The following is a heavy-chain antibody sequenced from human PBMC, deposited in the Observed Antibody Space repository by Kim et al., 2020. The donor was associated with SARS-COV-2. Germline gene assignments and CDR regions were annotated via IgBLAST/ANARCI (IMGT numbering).Heavy chain of an antibody. V-gene: IGHV4-39*01. CDR3: ARRNVWFPGIYSSSWYERPDAFDI. CDR1: GGSISSSSYY. D-gene: IGHD6-13*01. CDR2: IYYSGST. Sequence: SETLSLTCTVSGGSISSSSYYWGWIRQPPGKGLEWIGSIYYSGSTYYNPSLKSRVTISVDTSKNQFSLKLSSVTAADTAVYYCARRNVWFPGIYSSSWYERPDAFDIWGQGTMVTVSS. J-gene: IGHJ3*02.